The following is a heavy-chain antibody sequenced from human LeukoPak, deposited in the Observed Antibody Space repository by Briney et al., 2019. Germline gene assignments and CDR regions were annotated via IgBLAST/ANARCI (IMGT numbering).Heavy chain of an antibody. V-gene: IGHV1-69*04. D-gene: IGHD3-22*01. J-gene: IGHJ4*02. CDR1: GGTFSSYA. CDR3: ARPPSYDSSGYYYGY. CDR2: IIPILGIA. Sequence: ASVKVSCKASGGTFSSYAISWVRQAPGQGLEWMGRIIPILGIANYAQKFQGRVTITADKSTSTAYMELSSLRSEDTAVYYCARPPSYDSSGYYYGYWGQGTLVTVSS.